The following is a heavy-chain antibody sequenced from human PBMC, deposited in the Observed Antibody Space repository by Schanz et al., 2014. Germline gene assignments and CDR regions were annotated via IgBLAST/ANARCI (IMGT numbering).Heavy chain of an antibody. D-gene: IGHD1-26*01. Sequence: EVQLVESGGGLVQPGGSLRLSCAASGFTVSSNYMSWVRQAPGKGLEWVSVLYNNGAAYYAESVRGRFAISRDNSKNTLYLQMNRLRTEDTAVYYCVKDLQRELLRDDHYYGMDVWGQGTTVTVSS. CDR2: LYNNGAA. CDR1: GFTVSSNY. CDR3: VKDLQRELLRDDHYYGMDV. J-gene: IGHJ6*02. V-gene: IGHV3-66*01.